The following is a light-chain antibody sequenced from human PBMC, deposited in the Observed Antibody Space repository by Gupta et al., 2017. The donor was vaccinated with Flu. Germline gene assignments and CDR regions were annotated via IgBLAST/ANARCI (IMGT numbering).Light chain of an antibody. Sequence: SYELPQSPSVSVSPGQTASITCSGDNLARKYVCWYQQKPGQSPLLVIYQDTKWPSGIPERFSGSKSGNTATLTISGTQAMDEADYYCQAWDGSTAVFGGGTKLTVL. CDR2: QDT. V-gene: IGLV3-1*01. CDR3: QAWDGSTAV. CDR1: NLARKY. J-gene: IGLJ2*01.